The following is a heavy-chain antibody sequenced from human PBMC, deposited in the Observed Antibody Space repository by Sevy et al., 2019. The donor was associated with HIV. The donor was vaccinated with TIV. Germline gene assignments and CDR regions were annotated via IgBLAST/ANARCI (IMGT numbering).Heavy chain of an antibody. CDR1: GYTFSSYY. V-gene: IGHV1-46*01. J-gene: IGHJ4*02. CDR3: ARTRPCGGDCYIFDH. CDR2: INPRGGYT. D-gene: IGHD2-21*02. Sequence: ASVKVSCKASGYTFSSYYMHWVRQAPGQGLEWLGLINPRGGYTTYAQKFQGSVTMGRDTSTSTVYMELRSLRSEDTAVYFCARTRPCGGDCYIFDHWGQGALVTVSS.